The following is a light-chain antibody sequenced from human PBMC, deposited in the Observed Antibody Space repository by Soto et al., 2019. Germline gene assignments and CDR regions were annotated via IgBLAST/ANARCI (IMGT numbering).Light chain of an antibody. V-gene: IGKV3-20*01. CDR2: GAS. Sequence: EIVLTQSPGTMSLSPGERVTLSFMASQTVTRSYLAWYQQKPGQAPRLLIYGASIRATGIPDRFSGSGSGTDFTLTISRLEPGDFAVYYCQQYGTSPRTFGQGTRWIS. CDR3: QQYGTSPRT. J-gene: IGKJ1*01. CDR1: QTVTRSY.